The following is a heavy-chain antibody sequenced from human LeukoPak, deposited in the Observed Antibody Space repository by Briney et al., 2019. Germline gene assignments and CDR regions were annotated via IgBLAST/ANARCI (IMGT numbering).Heavy chain of an antibody. V-gene: IGHV1-2*02. CDR1: GYTFSDYY. CDR2: MNPASGDT. D-gene: IGHD5-12*01. CDR3: ARDTRRGFTGYDMPGD. Sequence: ASVKDSCKSSGYTFSDYYIHWVRQAPGQRLAWMGCMNPASGDTKFAQKFQGRVTMTRATSISTAYMDLNRLTSDDTAVYYCARDTRRGFTGYDMPGDWGQGTLVTVSS. J-gene: IGHJ4*02.